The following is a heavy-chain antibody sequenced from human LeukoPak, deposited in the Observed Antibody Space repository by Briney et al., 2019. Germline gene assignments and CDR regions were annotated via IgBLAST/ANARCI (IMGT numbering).Heavy chain of an antibody. D-gene: IGHD3-16*01. CDR1: GFTFTTYW. J-gene: IGHJ4*02. Sequence: GGSLRLSCAASGFTFTTYWMSWVRQAPGKGLEWVANINQDGSVKYFVDSVKGRFTISRDNAQNSLFLQMDSLRAEDTAVYYCARWGGGFDYWGQGTLVTVSS. CDR2: INQDGSVK. V-gene: IGHV3-7*04. CDR3: ARWGGGFDY.